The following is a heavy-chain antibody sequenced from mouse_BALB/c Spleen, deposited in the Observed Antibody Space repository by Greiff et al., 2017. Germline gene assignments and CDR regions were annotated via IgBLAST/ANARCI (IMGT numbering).Heavy chain of an antibody. D-gene: IGHD2-1*01. Sequence: EVQGVESGGGLVQPGGSLKLSCAASGFTFSSYYMSWVRQTPEKRLELVAAINSNGGSTYYPDTVKGRFTISRDNAKNTLYLQMSSLKSEDTALYYCARHDYGNFYWHFDVWGAGTTVTVSS. J-gene: IGHJ1*01. CDR3: ARHDYGNFYWHFDV. CDR1: GFTFSSYY. V-gene: IGHV5-6-2*01. CDR2: INSNGGST.